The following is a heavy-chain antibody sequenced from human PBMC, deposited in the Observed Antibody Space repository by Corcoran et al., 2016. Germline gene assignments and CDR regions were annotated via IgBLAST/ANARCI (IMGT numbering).Heavy chain of an antibody. J-gene: IGHJ6*02. CDR3: ARDRPGYCSGGSCYISSHYYYYYGMDV. CDR2: IWYDGSNK. D-gene: IGHD2-15*01. Sequence: QVQLVESGGGVVQPGRSLRLSCAASGFTFSSYGMHWVRQAPGKGLEWVAVIWYDGSNKYYADSVKGRFTISRDNSKNTLYLQMNSLRAEDTAVYYCARDRPGYCSGGSCYISSHYYYYYGMDVWGQGTTVTVSS. CDR1: GFTFSSYG. V-gene: IGHV3-33*01.